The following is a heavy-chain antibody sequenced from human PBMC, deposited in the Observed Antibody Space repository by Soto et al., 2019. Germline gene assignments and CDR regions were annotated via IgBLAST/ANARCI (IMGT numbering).Heavy chain of an antibody. Sequence: ASVKVSCKASGYTFTSYAMHWVRQAPGQRLEWMGWINAGNGNTKYSQKFQGRVTITRDTPASTAYMELSSLRSEDTAVYYCARARSATTSYYYYYYGMDVWGQGTTVTVPS. V-gene: IGHV1-3*01. CDR1: GYTFTSYA. CDR3: ARARSATTSYYYYYYGMDV. D-gene: IGHD5-12*01. CDR2: INAGNGNT. J-gene: IGHJ6*02.